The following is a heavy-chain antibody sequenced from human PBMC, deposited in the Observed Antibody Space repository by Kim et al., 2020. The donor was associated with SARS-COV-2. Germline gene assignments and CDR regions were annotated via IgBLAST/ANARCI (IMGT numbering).Heavy chain of an antibody. CDR2: FDPEDGET. CDR1: GYTITELS. CDR3: ATDLITMVRGVIMREIY. J-gene: IGHJ4*02. D-gene: IGHD3-10*01. Sequence: ASVKVSCKVSGYTITELSMHWVRQAPGKGLEWMGGFDPEDGETIYAQKFQGRVTMTEDTSTDTAYMELSSLRSEDTAVYYCATDLITMVRGVIMREIYGGQGTLVTVSS. V-gene: IGHV1-24*01.